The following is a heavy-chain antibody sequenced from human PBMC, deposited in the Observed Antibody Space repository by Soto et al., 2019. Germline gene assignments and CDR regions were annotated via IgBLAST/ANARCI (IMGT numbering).Heavy chain of an antibody. Sequence: ASVKVSCKASGYTFTCYSLSWVRQAPGKGLEWMGWISAYNGNTNYAQKLQGRVTMTEDTSTDTAYMELSSLRSEDTAVYYCATLRNWNDFDYWGQGTLVTVSS. CDR2: ISAYNGNT. CDR1: GYTFTCYS. CDR3: ATLRNWNDFDY. V-gene: IGHV1-18*01. J-gene: IGHJ4*02. D-gene: IGHD1-1*01.